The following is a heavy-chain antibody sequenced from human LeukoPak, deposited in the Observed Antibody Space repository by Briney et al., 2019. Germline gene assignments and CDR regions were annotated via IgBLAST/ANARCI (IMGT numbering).Heavy chain of an antibody. CDR3: PRSVPYSSPSSN. V-gene: IGHV1-2*02. CDR1: GYSFTRFY. D-gene: IGHD6-13*01. J-gene: IGHJ4*02. CDR2: VNPNTGDT. Sequence: GASVKVSCKASGYSFTRFYIQWMRQAPGQGLEWMGWVNPNTGDTNSAPKFQGRITLTSDTSIRTAYMEITVSPNDYTAVYFCPRSVPYSSPSSNWGQGTLVTVSS.